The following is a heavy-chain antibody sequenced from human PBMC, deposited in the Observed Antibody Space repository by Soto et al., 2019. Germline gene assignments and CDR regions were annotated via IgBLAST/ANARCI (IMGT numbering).Heavy chain of an antibody. J-gene: IGHJ4*02. CDR1: GYTFTTYY. V-gene: IGHV1-46*01. CDR3: ARVYCSGGSCYGIDY. CDR2: INPSGGST. Sequence: QVQLVQSGAEVKKPGASVKVSCKASGYTFTTYYMHWVRQAPGQGLEWMGIINPSGGSTNAQKFHGRVTMTRDTSTSTGYTELRSLRSEDTSVYYCARVYCSGGSCYGIDYWGQGTLVTVSS. D-gene: IGHD2-15*01.